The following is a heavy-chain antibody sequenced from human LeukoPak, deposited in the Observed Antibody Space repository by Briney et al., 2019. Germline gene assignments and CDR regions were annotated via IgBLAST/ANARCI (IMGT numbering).Heavy chain of an antibody. CDR1: GFTFSSYW. Sequence: PGGSLRLSFAASGFTFSSYWMRWVRQAPGRGLEGVAFIRYDGSNKYYADSVKGRFTISRDNSKNTLYLQMNSLRAEDTAVYYCAKDHAVTTYAYYYYMDVWGKGTTVTVSS. CDR3: AKDHAVTTYAYYYYMDV. D-gene: IGHD4-17*01. CDR2: IRYDGSNK. V-gene: IGHV3-30*02. J-gene: IGHJ6*03.